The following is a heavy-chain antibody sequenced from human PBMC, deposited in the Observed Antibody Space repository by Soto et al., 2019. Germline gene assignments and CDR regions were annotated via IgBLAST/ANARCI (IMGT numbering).Heavy chain of an antibody. CDR1: GFTFSSYG. CDR2: ISYDGSNT. J-gene: IGHJ6*02. CDR3: AKDGGLGVVINYYGMDV. Sequence: PGGSLRLSCAASGFTFSSYGMHWVRQAPGKGLEWVAVISYDGSNTYYADSVKGRFTISRDNSKNTLFLQMNSLRAEDTAVYYCAKDGGLGVVINYYGMDVWGQGTTVTVS. V-gene: IGHV3-30*18. D-gene: IGHD3-3*01.